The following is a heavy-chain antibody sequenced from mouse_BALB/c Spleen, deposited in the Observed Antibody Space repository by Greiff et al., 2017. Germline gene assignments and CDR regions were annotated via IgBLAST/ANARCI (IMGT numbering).Heavy chain of an antibody. Sequence: VQLQQSGPELVKPGASVKISCKASGYTFTDYNMHWVKQSHGKSLEWIGYIYPYNGGTGYNQKFKSKATLTVDNSSSTAYMELRSLTSEDSAVYYGARVGRAYDYPWLAYWGQGTLVTVSA. CDR2: IYPYNGGT. J-gene: IGHJ3*01. V-gene: IGHV1S29*02. CDR3: ARVGRAYDYPWLAY. CDR1: GYTFTDYN. D-gene: IGHD2-4*01.